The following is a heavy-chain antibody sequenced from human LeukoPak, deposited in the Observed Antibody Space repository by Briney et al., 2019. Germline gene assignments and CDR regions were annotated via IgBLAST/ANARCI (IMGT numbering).Heavy chain of an antibody. V-gene: IGHV3-23*01. J-gene: IGHJ4*02. CDR1: GFTFSSYA. CDR3: AKWATYYYGSGSPGGFDY. CDR2: ISGSGGNT. D-gene: IGHD3-10*01. Sequence: GGSLRLSCAASGFTFSSYAMSWVRQAPGKGLEWVSVISGSGGNTYYADSVKGRFTISRDNSKNTLYLQMNSLRAEDTAVYYCAKWATYYYGSGSPGGFDYWGQGTLVTVSS.